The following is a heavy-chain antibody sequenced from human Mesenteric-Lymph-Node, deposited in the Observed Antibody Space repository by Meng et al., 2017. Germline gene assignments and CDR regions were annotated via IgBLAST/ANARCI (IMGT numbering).Heavy chain of an antibody. CDR3: SREEVY. V-gene: IGHV4-30-4*01. CDR1: GASISRGGYY. J-gene: IGHJ4*02. CDR2: IYASGST. Sequence: QVQLQESGPGLVKPSQTLSLTCTVPGASISRGGYYWSWIRQPPGKGLEWIGNIYASGSTYYNPSLQSRVTISVDTSKNQFSLNLYSVTAADTAVYYCSREEVYWGQGTLVTVSS.